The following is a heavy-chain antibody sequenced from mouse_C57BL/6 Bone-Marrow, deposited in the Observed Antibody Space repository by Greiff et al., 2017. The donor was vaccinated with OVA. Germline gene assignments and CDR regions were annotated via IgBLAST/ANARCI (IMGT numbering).Heavy chain of an antibody. CDR3: ARDDYGSWYFDV. CDR2: IYPRSGNT. V-gene: IGHV1-81*01. J-gene: IGHJ1*03. Sequence: QVQLQQSGAELARPGASVKLSCKASGYTFTSYGISWVKQRTGQGLEWIGEIYPRSGNTYYNEKFKGKATLTADKSSSTAYMELRSLTSEDSAVYFCARDDYGSWYFDVWGTGTTVTVSS. CDR1: GYTFTSYG. D-gene: IGHD1-1*01.